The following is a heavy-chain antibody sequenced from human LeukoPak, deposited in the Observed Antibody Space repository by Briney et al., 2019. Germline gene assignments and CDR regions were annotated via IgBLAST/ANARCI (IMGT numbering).Heavy chain of an antibody. CDR2: IYYTGST. CDR3: ARDQVAVAGTVWFDP. D-gene: IGHD6-19*01. V-gene: IGHV4-59*01. J-gene: IGHJ5*02. Sequence: PSETLSLTCTVSGGSINGYYWSWIRQPPGKGLEWIGYIYYTGSTNYNPSLKSRVSMSVEPSKNQFSLRLSSVTAADTAVYYCARDQVAVAGTVWFDPWGQGTLVTVSS. CDR1: GGSINGYY.